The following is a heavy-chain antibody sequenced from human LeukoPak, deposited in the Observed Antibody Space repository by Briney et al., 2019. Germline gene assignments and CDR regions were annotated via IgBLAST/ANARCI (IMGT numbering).Heavy chain of an antibody. V-gene: IGHV4-61*02. D-gene: IGHD6-13*01. CDR1: GGSISSGSYY. CDR2: IYTSGST. Sequence: SQTLSLTCTVSGGSISSGSYYWSWIRQPAGKGLEWIGRIYTSGSTNYNPSLKSRVTISVDTSKNQFSLKLSSVTAADTAVYYCASYVAADGSHYFDYWGQGTLVTVSS. CDR3: ASYVAADGSHYFDY. J-gene: IGHJ4*02.